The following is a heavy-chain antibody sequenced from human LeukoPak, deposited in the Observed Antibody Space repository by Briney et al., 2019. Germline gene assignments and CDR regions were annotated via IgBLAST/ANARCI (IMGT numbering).Heavy chain of an antibody. V-gene: IGHV4-39*01. J-gene: IGHJ4*02. D-gene: IGHD2-2*01. Sequence: PSETLSLTCIVSGGSISSTTYYWGWIRQPPGKGLEWIGSIYYSGSTWYNPSLKSRVTVSADTSKNQFSLKLSSVTAADTAVYYCARVIGYCSSTSCFGYFDYWGQGTLVTVSS. CDR3: ARVIGYCSSTSCFGYFDY. CDR1: GGSISSTTYY. CDR2: IYYSGST.